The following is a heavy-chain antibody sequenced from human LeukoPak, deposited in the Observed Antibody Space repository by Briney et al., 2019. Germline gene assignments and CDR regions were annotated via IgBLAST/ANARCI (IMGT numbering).Heavy chain of an antibody. CDR1: GYTFTTYA. D-gene: IGHD2-15*01. J-gene: IGHJ4*02. CDR3: ARGYCSGGSCHTCDY. Sequence: GASVKVSCKASGYTFTTYAMNWVRQAPGQGLEWMGWINTDTGNPTYAQGFTGRFVFSLDTSVSTAYLQISSLKAEDTAVYYCARGYCSGGSCHTCDYWGQGPLVTVPS. V-gene: IGHV7-4-1*02. CDR2: INTDTGNP.